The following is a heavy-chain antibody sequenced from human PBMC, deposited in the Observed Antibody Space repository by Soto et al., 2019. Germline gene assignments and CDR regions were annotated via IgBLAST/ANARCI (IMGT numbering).Heavy chain of an antibody. CDR1: GFTFTDYY. Sequence: GGSLRLSCEGSGFTFTDYYMTWIRQAPGKGLEWVAYINTLSTAIYYADSVKGRFTISRDNAKNSLYLQMNGLRAEDTATYYCARRLQWQLRPLDSWGRGTLVTVSS. V-gene: IGHV3-11*01. D-gene: IGHD6-19*01. J-gene: IGHJ4*02. CDR2: INTLSTAI. CDR3: ARRLQWQLRPLDS.